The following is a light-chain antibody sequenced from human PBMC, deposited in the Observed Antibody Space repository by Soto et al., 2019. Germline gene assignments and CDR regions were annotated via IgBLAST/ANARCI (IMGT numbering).Light chain of an antibody. CDR3: QQYNSYSPVT. CDR1: QSIYKW. Sequence: DIQMTQSPSSVSASIGDRVTISCRASQSIYKWLVWYQQKPGKAPKLLIYAASSLQSGVPSRFIGSGSWTEFTLTISSLQPDDFATYYCQQYNSYSPVTFGGGTKVDIK. V-gene: IGKV1-5*01. CDR2: AAS. J-gene: IGKJ4*01.